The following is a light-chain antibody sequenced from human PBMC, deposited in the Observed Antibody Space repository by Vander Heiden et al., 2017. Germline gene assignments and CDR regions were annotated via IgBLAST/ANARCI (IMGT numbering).Light chain of an antibody. CDR1: KLEDKY. V-gene: IGLV3-1*01. CDR2: QDR. Sequence: SYALTPPPSVSVSPGQTASITCSGDKLEDKYASWYQQKPGQSPVMVIYQDRKRASGIPERFSGSNSGNTATLTISGTQAMDEADYYCQAWDSSTVVFGGGTKLTVL. CDR3: QAWDSSTVV. J-gene: IGLJ2*01.